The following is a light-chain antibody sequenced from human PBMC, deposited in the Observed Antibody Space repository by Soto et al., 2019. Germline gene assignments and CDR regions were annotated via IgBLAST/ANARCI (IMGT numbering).Light chain of an antibody. CDR1: QSITNR. V-gene: IGKV1-9*01. Sequence: DIQMTQSPSTLSASIGDRVTITCRASQSITNRLAWYQQRPGKAPELLIYAASTLQSGVPSRFSGSGSGTEFTLTISSLQPEDFATYYCQQLNSYPLTFGGGTKVDIK. CDR3: QQLNSYPLT. J-gene: IGKJ4*01. CDR2: AAS.